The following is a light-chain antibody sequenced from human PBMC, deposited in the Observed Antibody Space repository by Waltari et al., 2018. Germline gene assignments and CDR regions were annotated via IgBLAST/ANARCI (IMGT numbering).Light chain of an antibody. CDR1: DIGRKN. Sequence: SYVVTQPPSVSLAPGKTATITCGGDDIGRKNVCWYTQRTGQAPVLVVYDNSDRSSGVPERFSGSNSGDTATLTISRVEVGDEADFYCQVWDSTTDHAIFGGGTKLTVL. V-gene: IGLV3-21*03. CDR3: QVWDSTTDHAI. CDR2: DNS. J-gene: IGLJ2*01.